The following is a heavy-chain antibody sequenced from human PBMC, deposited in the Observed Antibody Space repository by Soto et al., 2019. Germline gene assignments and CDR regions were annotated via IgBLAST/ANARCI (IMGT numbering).Heavy chain of an antibody. V-gene: IGHV4-59*08. CDR3: ARSLGYGDYYY. CDR1: GGSISSYY. D-gene: IGHD4-17*01. CDR2: IYYSGST. J-gene: IGHJ4*02. Sequence: SETLSLTCTVSGGSISSYYWSWIRQPPGKGLEWIGYIYYSGSTNYNPSLKSRVTISVDTSKNQFSLKLSSVTAADTAVYYCARSLGYGDYYYWGQGTLVTVSS.